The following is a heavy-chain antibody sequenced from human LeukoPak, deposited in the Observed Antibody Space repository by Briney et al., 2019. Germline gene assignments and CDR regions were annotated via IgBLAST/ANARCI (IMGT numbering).Heavy chain of an antibody. J-gene: IGHJ4*02. CDR1: GFTFSSSW. Sequence: GGSLRLSCAASGFTFSSSWMHWVRQPPGKGLVWVSRISSDGSSTNYADSVKGRFTVSRDNAKNTLYLQMNSLRAEDTAMYYCAWFGGDWGYWGQGTLVTVSS. CDR3: AWFGGDWGY. D-gene: IGHD3-16*01. CDR2: ISSDGSST. V-gene: IGHV3-74*01.